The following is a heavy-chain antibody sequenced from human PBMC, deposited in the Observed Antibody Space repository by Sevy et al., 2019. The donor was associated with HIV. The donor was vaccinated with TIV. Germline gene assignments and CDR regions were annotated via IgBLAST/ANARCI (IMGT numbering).Heavy chain of an antibody. CDR2: ISAYNGNT. J-gene: IGHJ3*02. CDR3: ARDGYCSSTSCYMGAFDI. D-gene: IGHD2-2*03. V-gene: IGHV1-18*01. CDR1: GYTFTSYG. Sequence: ASVKVSCKASGYTFTSYGISWVRQAPGQGLEWMGWISAYNGNTNYAQKLQGRVTMTTDTSTSTAYMELRSLRSDDTAVYYCARDGYCSSTSCYMGAFDIWGQGTMVTVSS.